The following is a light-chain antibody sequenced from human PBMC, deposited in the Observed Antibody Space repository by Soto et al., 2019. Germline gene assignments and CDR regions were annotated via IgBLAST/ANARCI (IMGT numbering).Light chain of an antibody. CDR3: QQRGNWPVT. Sequence: EIVLTQSPATLSLSPGEKATLSCRASQSVKSHVAWYQLKPGQSPRLLIFDTTNRATDTPARFSGSGSGTDFTLTISSLEPEDFAVYYCQQRGNWPVTFGGGTKVEI. V-gene: IGKV3-11*01. CDR1: QSVKSH. CDR2: DTT. J-gene: IGKJ4*01.